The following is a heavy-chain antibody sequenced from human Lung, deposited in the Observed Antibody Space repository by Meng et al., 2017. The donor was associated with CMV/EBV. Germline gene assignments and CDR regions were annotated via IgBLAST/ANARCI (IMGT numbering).Heavy chain of an antibody. V-gene: IGHV3-11*04. CDR2: ISGDGSDL. CDR1: GFPFSNYY. J-gene: IGHJ4*02. D-gene: IGHD1-26*01. CDR3: VRDILRVGITYYFDY. Sequence: GGSLRLXCAASGFPFSNYYMSWIRLAPGKGLEWISYISGDGSDLFYGDSVRGRFTISRDNAKNSLYLQINSLRVEDTAVYYCVRDILRVGITYYFDYWGQGXLVTVSS.